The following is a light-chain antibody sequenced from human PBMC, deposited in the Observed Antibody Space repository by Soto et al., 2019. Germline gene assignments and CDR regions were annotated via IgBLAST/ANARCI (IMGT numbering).Light chain of an antibody. J-gene: IGKJ3*01. CDR3: QHYHNWPPFT. Sequence: EIVMTQSPATLSVSPGETVTLSCRASQSVSSKLAWYQQKPGQAPRLLIYGASTRATGIPARFSGSGAGTEFTLTISSLQSEDFAVYYCQHYHNWPPFTFGPGTKVDIK. CDR2: GAS. V-gene: IGKV3-15*01. CDR1: QSVSSK.